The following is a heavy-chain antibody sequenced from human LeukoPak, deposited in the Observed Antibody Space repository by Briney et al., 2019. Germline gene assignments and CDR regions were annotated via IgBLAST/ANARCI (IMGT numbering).Heavy chain of an antibody. D-gene: IGHD1-26*01. Sequence: PGGSLRLSCVASGFNYNTYWVSWVRQAPGKGLEWVANIKQDGSEKNYVDSVKGRFTISRDNAKNSLYLQMNSLRAEDTAIYYCTRDYRGTFDYWGQGTLVTVSS. V-gene: IGHV3-7*03. CDR1: GFNYNTYW. CDR2: IKQDGSEK. CDR3: TRDYRGTFDY. J-gene: IGHJ4*02.